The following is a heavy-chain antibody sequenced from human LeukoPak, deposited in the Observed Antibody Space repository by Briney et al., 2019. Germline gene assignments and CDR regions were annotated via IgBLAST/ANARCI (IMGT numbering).Heavy chain of an antibody. V-gene: IGHV1-18*01. Sequence: ASVKVSCKASGYTFTSCGISWVRQAPGQGLEWMGWISAYNGNTNYAQKLQGRVTMTTDTSTSTAYMELRSLRSDDTAVYYCARDMYSSSWSAAFDIWGQGTMVTVSS. J-gene: IGHJ3*02. CDR3: ARDMYSSSWSAAFDI. D-gene: IGHD6-13*01. CDR2: ISAYNGNT. CDR1: GYTFTSCG.